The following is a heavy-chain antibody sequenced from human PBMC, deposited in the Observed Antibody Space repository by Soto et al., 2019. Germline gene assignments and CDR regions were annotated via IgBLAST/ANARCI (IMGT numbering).Heavy chain of an antibody. CDR2: IIPIFGTA. CDR1: GGTFSSYA. CDR3: ARGLSSIAAAVYYGMDV. J-gene: IGHJ6*02. Sequence: SVKVSCKASGGTFSSYAISWVRQAPGQGLEWMGGIIPIFGTANYAQKFQGRVTITADESTSTAYMELSSLRSEDTAVYYCARGLSSIAAAVYYGMDVWGQGTTVTVSS. V-gene: IGHV1-69*13. D-gene: IGHD6-13*01.